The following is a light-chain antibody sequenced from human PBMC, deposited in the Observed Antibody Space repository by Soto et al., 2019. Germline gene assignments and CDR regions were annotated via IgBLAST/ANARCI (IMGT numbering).Light chain of an antibody. CDR1: QSLVSSDGLTY. Sequence: VVMTQSPLSLAVTLGQTASISCRSSQSLVSSDGLTYFNWFHQRPGQSPRRLIYKVSNRDSGVLDRFTGSGSCTDFTLTISRVEAEDVGIYYCLQGSHWATFGQGTKLEIK. V-gene: IGKV2-30*01. CDR3: LQGSHWAT. J-gene: IGKJ2*01. CDR2: KVS.